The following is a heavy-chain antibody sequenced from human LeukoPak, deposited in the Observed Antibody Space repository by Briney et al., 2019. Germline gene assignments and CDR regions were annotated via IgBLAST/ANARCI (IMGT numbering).Heavy chain of an antibody. V-gene: IGHV3-23*01. Sequence: PGGSLRLSCAASGFTFSSYAMSWVRQAPGKGLEWVSAISGSGGSTYYADSVKGRFTISRDNSKNTLYLQMNSLRAEDTAVYYCAKDHVQLVVVAATSFDYWGQGTLVTVSS. CDR1: GFTFSSYA. D-gene: IGHD2-15*01. J-gene: IGHJ4*02. CDR3: AKDHVQLVVVAATSFDY. CDR2: ISGSGGST.